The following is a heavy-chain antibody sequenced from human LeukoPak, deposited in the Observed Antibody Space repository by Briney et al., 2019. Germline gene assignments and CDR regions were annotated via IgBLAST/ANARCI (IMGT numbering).Heavy chain of an antibody. CDR3: ARAWSYYDFWSGYYNGSVVGAYNWFDP. CDR2: INHSGTT. D-gene: IGHD3-3*01. V-gene: IGHV4-34*01. Sequence: SETMSLTSAVYGGSFSGYYCSWIRQPPGKVLEWIGEINHSGTTNYNPSLKSRVTIPVDTSENQFSLKLSSVTAANTAVYYCARAWSYYDFWSGYYNGSVVGAYNWFDPWGQGTLVNVSS. J-gene: IGHJ5*02. CDR1: GGSFSGYY.